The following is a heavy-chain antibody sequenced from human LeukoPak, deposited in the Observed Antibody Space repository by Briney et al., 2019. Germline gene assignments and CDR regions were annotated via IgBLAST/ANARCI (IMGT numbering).Heavy chain of an antibody. Sequence: EXXSLTCTVSGGSISSSRHYWGWIXQPPGKGLEXIGNILYSGSTNYNPSLKSRVTISVDTSKNQFSLKLSSVTAADTADYYCARRVAGSSXRDYWGQGTLVTVSS. V-gene: IGHV4-39*01. CDR1: GGSISSSRHY. J-gene: IGHJ4*02. CDR2: ILYSGST. D-gene: IGHD2-2*01. CDR3: ARRVAGSSXRDY.